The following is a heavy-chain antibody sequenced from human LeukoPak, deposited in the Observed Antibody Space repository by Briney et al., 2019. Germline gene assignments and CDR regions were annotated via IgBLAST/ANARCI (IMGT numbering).Heavy chain of an antibody. J-gene: IGHJ4*02. CDR3: ARAGYYYDSSGYYYFDY. D-gene: IGHD3-22*01. V-gene: IGHV1-2*02. Sequence: GASVKVSCKASGYTFTGYYMHWVRQAPGQGLEWMGWINPNSGGTNYAQKFQGRVTMTRDTSISTAYMELSRLRSDDTAAYYCARAGYYYDSSGYYYFDYWGQGTLVTVSS. CDR2: INPNSGGT. CDR1: GYTFTGYY.